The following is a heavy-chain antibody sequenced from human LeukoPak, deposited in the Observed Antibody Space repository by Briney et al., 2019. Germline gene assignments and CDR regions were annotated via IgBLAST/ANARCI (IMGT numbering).Heavy chain of an antibody. CDR2: ISAYNGNT. J-gene: IGHJ4*02. V-gene: IGHV1-18*01. Sequence: ASVKVSCKASGYTFTSYGISWVRQAPGQGLEWMGWISAYNGNTNYAQKLQGRVTMTTDTSTSTAHMELRSLRSDDTAVYYCARPLYGSGSYFMGYWGQGTLVTVSS. CDR3: ARPLYGSGSYFMGY. CDR1: GYTFTSYG. D-gene: IGHD3-10*01.